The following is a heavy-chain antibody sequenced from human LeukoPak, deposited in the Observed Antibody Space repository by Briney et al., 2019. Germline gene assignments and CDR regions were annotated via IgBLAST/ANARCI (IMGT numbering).Heavy chain of an antibody. J-gene: IGHJ4*02. D-gene: IGHD2-2*01. V-gene: IGHV4-30-2*01. CDR2: IYHSGST. Sequence: SQTLSLTCTVSGGSISSGGYYWSWIRQPPGKGLEWIGYIYHSGSTYYNPSLKSRVTISVDRSKNQFSLKLSSVTAADTAVYYCAREPVYCSSTSCYPPYWGQGTLVTVSS. CDR3: AREPVYCSSTSCYPPY. CDR1: GGSISSGGYY.